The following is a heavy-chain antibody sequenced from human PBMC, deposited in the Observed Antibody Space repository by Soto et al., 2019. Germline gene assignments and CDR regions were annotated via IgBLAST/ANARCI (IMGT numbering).Heavy chain of an antibody. V-gene: IGHV3-66*01. D-gene: IGHD6-13*01. J-gene: IGHJ4*02. CDR2: IYSGGST. Sequence: EVPLVESGGGLVQPGGSLRLSCAASGFTVSSNYMSWVRQAPGKGLEWVSVIYSGGSTYYADSVKGRFTISRDNSKNTLYLQMNSLSAEDTAVYYCARDDSSSLYYFDYWGQGTLVTVSS. CDR3: ARDDSSSLYYFDY. CDR1: GFTVSSNY.